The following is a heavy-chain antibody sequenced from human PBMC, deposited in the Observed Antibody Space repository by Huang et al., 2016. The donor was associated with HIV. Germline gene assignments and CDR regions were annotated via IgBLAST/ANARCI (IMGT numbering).Heavy chain of an antibody. Sequence: EVQLVESGGGLVKPGGSLRLSCVASGFTLSSYRMNWVRQAPGKGLEWGACISSSDHYIYYADSGKGRFNISRDNAKNSLYLHMSSLRAEDTAVYYCVREGYVFRDYGMDVWGQGTTVTVSS. CDR3: VREGYVFRDYGMDV. CDR1: GFTLSSYR. CDR2: ISSSDHYI. D-gene: IGHD3-10*02. V-gene: IGHV3-21*06. J-gene: IGHJ6*02.